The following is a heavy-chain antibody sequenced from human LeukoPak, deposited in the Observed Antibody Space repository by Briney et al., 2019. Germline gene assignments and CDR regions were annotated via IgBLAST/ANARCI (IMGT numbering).Heavy chain of an antibody. CDR1: GGSISSGSYY. D-gene: IGHD5-18*01. CDR2: IYTSGST. J-gene: IGHJ4*02. CDR3: ARDGRYSFDPVGFDY. Sequence: PSETLSLTCTVSGGSISSGSYYWSWIRQPAGKGLELIGRIYTSGSTNYNPSLKSRVTISVDTANNQFSLKLSSVTAADTAMYYCARDGRYSFDPVGFDYWGQGTLVTVSS. V-gene: IGHV4-61*02.